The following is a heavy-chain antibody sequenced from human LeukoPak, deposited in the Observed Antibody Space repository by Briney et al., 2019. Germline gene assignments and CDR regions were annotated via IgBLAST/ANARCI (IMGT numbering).Heavy chain of an antibody. CDR3: ARGLEYFDY. J-gene: IGHJ4*02. Sequence: SESLSLTCTVSGGSISSSSYYWGWIRQPPGKGLEWIGSIYYSGSTYYNPSLKSRVTISVDTSKNQFSLKLSSVTAADTAVYYCARGLEYFDYWGQGTLVTVSS. CDR2: IYYSGST. CDR1: GGSISSSSYY. D-gene: IGHD1-1*01. V-gene: IGHV4-39*01.